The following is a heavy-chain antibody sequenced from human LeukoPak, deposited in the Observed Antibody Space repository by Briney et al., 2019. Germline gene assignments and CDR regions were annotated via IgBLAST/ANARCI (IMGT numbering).Heavy chain of an antibody. CDR1: GFTFSNYN. J-gene: IGHJ4*02. CDR2: ISGSGTNI. CDR3: VRETAYSFDC. D-gene: IGHD1-14*01. V-gene: IGHV3-48*02. Sequence: PGGSLRLSCAASGFTFSNYNMNWVRQAPGKGLEWVSYISGSGTNIYNADSVKGRFTISRDNAKNSMYLQMNSLRDEDTAVYYCVRETAYSFDCWGQGTLVTVSS.